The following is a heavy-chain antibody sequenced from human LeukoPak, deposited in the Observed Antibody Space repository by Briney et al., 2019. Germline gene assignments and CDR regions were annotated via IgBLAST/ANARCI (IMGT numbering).Heavy chain of an antibody. D-gene: IGHD3-3*01. CDR1: GYTFTSYD. CDR3: ARPKTRITIFGVVIGSPWFDP. CDR2: MNPNSCNT. Sequence: ASVKVSCKASGYTFTSYDINWVRQATGQGLEWMGWMNPNSCNTGYAQKFQGRVTMTRNTSISTAYMELSSLRSEDTAVYYCARPKTRITIFGVVIGSPWFDPWGQGTLVTVSS. J-gene: IGHJ5*02. V-gene: IGHV1-8*01.